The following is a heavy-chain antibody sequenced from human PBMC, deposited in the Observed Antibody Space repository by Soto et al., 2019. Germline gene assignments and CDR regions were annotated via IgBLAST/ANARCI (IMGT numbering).Heavy chain of an antibody. J-gene: IGHJ4*02. D-gene: IGHD6-13*01. V-gene: IGHV1-69*12. CDR2: IIPIFGTA. Sequence: QVQLVQSGAEVKKPGSSVKVSCKASGGTFSSYAISWVRQAPGQGLEWMGGIIPIFGTANYAQKFQGRVTITGAESTITAYMELSSVRSEDTAVYYCARRSLGAAAGTGGGYYFDYWGQGTLVTVSS. CDR3: ARRSLGAAAGTGGGYYFDY. CDR1: GGTFSSYA.